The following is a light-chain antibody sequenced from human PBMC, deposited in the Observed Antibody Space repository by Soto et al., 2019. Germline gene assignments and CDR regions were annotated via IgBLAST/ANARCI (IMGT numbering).Light chain of an antibody. Sequence: EIVLTQSAGTLSLSPGEKETLSCRASQSVSSSYLAWYQQKPGQAPRLLIYGASSRATGIPDRFSGSGSGTDFTLTISRLEPEDFAVYYCQQYGSSITFGQGTRLEIK. V-gene: IGKV3-20*01. J-gene: IGKJ5*01. CDR2: GAS. CDR3: QQYGSSIT. CDR1: QSVSSSY.